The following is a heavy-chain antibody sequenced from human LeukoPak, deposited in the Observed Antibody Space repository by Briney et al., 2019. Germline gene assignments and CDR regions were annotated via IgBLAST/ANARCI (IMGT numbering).Heavy chain of an antibody. CDR3: ARTGGDYPTRYYFDY. CDR2: IYYSGST. Sequence: SETLSLTCTVSGGSISSYYWSWIRQPPGKGLEWIGYIYYSGSTNYNPSLKSRVTISVDTSKNQFSLKLSSVTAADTAVYYCARTGGDYPTRYYFDYWGQGTLVTVSS. J-gene: IGHJ4*02. CDR1: GGSISSYY. D-gene: IGHD4-17*01. V-gene: IGHV4-59*01.